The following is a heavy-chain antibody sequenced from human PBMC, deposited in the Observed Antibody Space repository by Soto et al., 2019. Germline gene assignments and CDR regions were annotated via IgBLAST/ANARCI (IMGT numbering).Heavy chain of an antibody. V-gene: IGHV4-38-2*02. D-gene: IGHD2-21*02. Sequence: SETLSLTCSVSGYSIRNGYYWGWIWQPPGKGLEWIGTIYHSGSTYYNPSLKSRVTISVDASENHFSLKLSSVTAADTAVYYCARVGPYCGGDCYSPPPWGQGTLVTVSS. J-gene: IGHJ5*02. CDR2: IYHSGST. CDR3: ARVGPYCGGDCYSPPP. CDR1: GYSIRNGYY.